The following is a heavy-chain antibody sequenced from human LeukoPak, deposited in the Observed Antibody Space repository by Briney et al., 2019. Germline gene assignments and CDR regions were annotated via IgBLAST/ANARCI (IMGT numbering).Heavy chain of an antibody. D-gene: IGHD3-10*02. V-gene: IGHV3-30*02. Sequence: PGGSLRLSCTTSGFTFASLGMHWVRQAPGKGLEWVAFVEHDGTTKYYADSVKGRFSISRDNLKNSLFLQMYSLRPDDTARYYCVTVLHGVNWYVQWGQGTLVSVSS. J-gene: IGHJ4*02. CDR1: GFTFASLG. CDR3: VTVLHGVNWYVQ. CDR2: VEHDGTTK.